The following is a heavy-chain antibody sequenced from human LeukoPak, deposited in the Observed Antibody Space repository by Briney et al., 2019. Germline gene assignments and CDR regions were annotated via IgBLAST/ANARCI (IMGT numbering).Heavy chain of an antibody. J-gene: IGHJ4*02. D-gene: IGHD3-22*01. Sequence: PGGSLRLSCVDSEFTFRRYWMSWVRQAPGKGLEWVANIKPDGSDKNYVDSARGRFTISRDNSKNSLYLQMNSLRAEDTAVYHCARYYDSSGYFYWGQGTLVTVSS. CDR3: ARYYDSSGYFY. CDR1: EFTFRRYW. CDR2: IKPDGSDK. V-gene: IGHV3-7*04.